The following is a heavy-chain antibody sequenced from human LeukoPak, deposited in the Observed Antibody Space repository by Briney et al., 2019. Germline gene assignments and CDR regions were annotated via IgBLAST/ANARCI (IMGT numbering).Heavy chain of an antibody. CDR2: IYHSGST. J-gene: IGHJ3*02. D-gene: IGHD3-22*01. Sequence: TLSLTCAVSGGSISSSNWWSWVRQPPGKGLEWIGEIYHSGSTCYNPSLKSRVTISVDTSKNQFSLKLSSVTAADTAVYYCARALTYYYDSSGTGHGAFDIWGQGTMVTVSS. CDR3: ARALTYYYDSSGTGHGAFDI. CDR1: GGSISSSNW. V-gene: IGHV4-4*02.